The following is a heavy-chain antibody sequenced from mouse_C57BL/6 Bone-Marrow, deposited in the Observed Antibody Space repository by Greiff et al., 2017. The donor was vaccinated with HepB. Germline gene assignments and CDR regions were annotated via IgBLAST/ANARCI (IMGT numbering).Heavy chain of an antibody. J-gene: IGHJ2*01. V-gene: IGHV5-6*01. CDR3: ARHAIYYGYD. CDR2: ISSGGSYT. CDR1: GFTFSSYG. D-gene: IGHD2-2*01. Sequence: EVHLVESGGDLVKPGGSLKFSCAASGFTFSSYGMSWVRQTPDKRLEWVATISSGGSYTYYPDSVKGRFTISRDNAKNTLYLQMSSLKSEDTAMYYCARHAIYYGYDWGQGTTLTVSS.